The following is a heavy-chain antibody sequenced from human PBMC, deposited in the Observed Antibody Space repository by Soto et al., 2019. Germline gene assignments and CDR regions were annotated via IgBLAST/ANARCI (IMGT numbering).Heavy chain of an antibody. J-gene: IGHJ5*02. V-gene: IGHV3-30-3*01. D-gene: IGHD6-13*01. Sequence: GGSLRLSCAASGFTFSSYAMHWVRQAPGKGLEWVAVISYDGSNKYYADSVKGRFTISRDNSKNTLYLQMNSLRAEDTAVYYCARDPEAAVSVWFDPWGQGTLVTVSS. CDR2: ISYDGSNK. CDR3: ARDPEAAVSVWFDP. CDR1: GFTFSSYA.